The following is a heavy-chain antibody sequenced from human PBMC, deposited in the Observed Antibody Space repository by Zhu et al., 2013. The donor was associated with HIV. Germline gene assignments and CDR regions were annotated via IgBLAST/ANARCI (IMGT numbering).Heavy chain of an antibody. J-gene: IGHJ3*02. CDR1: GYTLTELS. D-gene: IGHD5-12*01. CDR3: ATAGGGYDGAFDI. CDR2: FDPEDSET. V-gene: IGHV1-24*01. Sequence: QVQLVQSGAEVKKPGASVKVSCKVSGYTLTELSMHWVRQAPGKGLEWMGGFDPEDSETIYAQKFQGRVTMTADTSTDTAYMELSSLRSEDTAVYYCATAGGGYDGAFDIWGQGTMVTVSS.